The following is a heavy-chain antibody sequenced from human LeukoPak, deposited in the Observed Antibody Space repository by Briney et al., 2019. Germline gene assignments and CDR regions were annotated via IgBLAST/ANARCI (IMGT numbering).Heavy chain of an antibody. CDR1: GYTFTGYY. J-gene: IGHJ6*02. Sequence: ASVKVSCKASGYTFTGYYMHWVRQAPGQGLEWVGVISSSGGGTHYAQKFQGRVTMTRDTSTSTVYMDLSSLRPEDTAVYYCARWLDVWGQGTTVTVSS. D-gene: IGHD5-12*01. CDR2: ISSSGGGT. CDR3: ARWLDV. V-gene: IGHV1-46*01.